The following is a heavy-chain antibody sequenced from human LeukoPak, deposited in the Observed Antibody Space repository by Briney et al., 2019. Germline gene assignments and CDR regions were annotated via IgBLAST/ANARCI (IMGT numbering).Heavy chain of an antibody. CDR1: GYSISSGYY. D-gene: IGHD6-13*01. J-gene: IGHJ5*02. Sequence: SGTLSFTCTVSGYSISSGYYWGWIRQPPGKGLEWIGSIYHSGSTYYNPSLKSRVTISVDTSKNQFSLKLSSVTAADTAVYYCAGSKSSSWYKWFDPWGQGTLVTVSS. CDR2: IYHSGST. V-gene: IGHV4-38-2*02. CDR3: AGSKSSSWYKWFDP.